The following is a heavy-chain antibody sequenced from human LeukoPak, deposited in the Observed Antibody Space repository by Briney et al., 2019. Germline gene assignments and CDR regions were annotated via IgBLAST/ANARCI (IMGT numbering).Heavy chain of an antibody. V-gene: IGHV3-23*01. CDR2: ISGGGSST. D-gene: IGHD6-13*01. Sequence: GGSLRLSCAASGFTFSSYAMSWVRQAPGKGLEWVSAISGGGSSTYYADSVKGRFTMSRDTSKNTLFLQMNSLRAEDTAVYYCARASNLAAGLLDYWGQGTLVTVSS. CDR3: ARASNLAAGLLDY. J-gene: IGHJ4*02. CDR1: GFTFSSYA.